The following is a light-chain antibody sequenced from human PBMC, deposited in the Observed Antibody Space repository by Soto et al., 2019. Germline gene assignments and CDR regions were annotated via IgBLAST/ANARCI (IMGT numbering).Light chain of an antibody. CDR1: QSVNSNY. J-gene: IGKJ1*01. CDR2: GTS. Sequence: EIVLTQSPGTLSLSPGERATLSCRASQSVNSNYLAWYQQKAGQGPRLLIYGTSSRATGIPDRFNGSGSGTDFTLTISRLEPEDFAVYFCQQYGRSPRTFGQGTKVEI. CDR3: QQYGRSPRT. V-gene: IGKV3-20*01.